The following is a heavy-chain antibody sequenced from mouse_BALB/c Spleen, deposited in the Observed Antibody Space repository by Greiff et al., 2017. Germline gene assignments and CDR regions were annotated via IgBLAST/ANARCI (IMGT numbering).Heavy chain of an antibody. D-gene: IGHD2-2*01. J-gene: IGHJ2*01. CDR2: ISDGGSYT. CDR1: GFTFSDYY. V-gene: IGHV5-4*02. Sequence: EVQVVESGGGLVKPGGSLKLSCAASGFTFSDYYMYWVRQTPEKRLEWVATISDGGSYTYYPDSVKGRFTISRDNAKNNLYLQMSSLKSEDTAMYYCARRGSPWGYPDDWGQGTTLTVAS. CDR3: ARRGSPWGYPDD.